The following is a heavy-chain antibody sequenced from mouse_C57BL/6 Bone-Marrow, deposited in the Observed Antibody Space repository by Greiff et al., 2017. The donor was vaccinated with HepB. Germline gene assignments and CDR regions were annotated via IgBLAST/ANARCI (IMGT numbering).Heavy chain of an antibody. Sequence: QVQLQQPGAELVRPGTSVKLSCKASGYTFTSYWMHWVKQRPGQGLEWIGVIDPSDSYTNYNQKFKGKATLTVDTSSSTAYMQLSSLTSEDSAVYYCARPMVKKAWFAYWGQGTLVTVSA. CDR1: GYTFTSYW. CDR3: ARPMVKKAWFAY. J-gene: IGHJ3*01. CDR2: IDPSDSYT. V-gene: IGHV1-59*01. D-gene: IGHD2-2*01.